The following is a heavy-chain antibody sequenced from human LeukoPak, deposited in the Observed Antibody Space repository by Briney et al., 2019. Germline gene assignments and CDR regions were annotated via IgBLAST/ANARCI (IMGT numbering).Heavy chain of an antibody. CDR2: IYYSGST. Sequence: SETLSLTCTVSGGSVSSGSYYWSWIRQPPGKGLEWIGYIYYSGSTNYNPSLKSRVTISVDTSKNQFSLRLSSVTAADTAVYYCAGGTYTGYIVVPDYWGQGTLVTVSS. J-gene: IGHJ4*02. CDR1: GGSVSSGSYY. V-gene: IGHV4-61*01. D-gene: IGHD2-21*01. CDR3: AGGTYTGYIVVPDY.